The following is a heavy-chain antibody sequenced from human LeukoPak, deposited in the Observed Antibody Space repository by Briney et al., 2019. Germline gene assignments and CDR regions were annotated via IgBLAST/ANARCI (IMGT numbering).Heavy chain of an antibody. D-gene: IGHD6-13*01. V-gene: IGHV3-21*01. Sequence: GGSLRLSCAGSGFTFSSYNMNWVCQAPGKGLEWVSSITSGSTYIYYADSVKGRFTISRDNAKNTLYLQMNSLRAEDTAVYYCARQGGSSWSGFDYWGQGTLVTVSS. CDR1: GFTFSSYN. CDR2: ITSGSTYI. J-gene: IGHJ4*02. CDR3: ARQGGSSWSGFDY.